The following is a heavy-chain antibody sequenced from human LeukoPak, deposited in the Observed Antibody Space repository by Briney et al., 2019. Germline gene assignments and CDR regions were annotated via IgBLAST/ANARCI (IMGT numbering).Heavy chain of an antibody. D-gene: IGHD6-19*01. Sequence: ASVKVSCKASGYTFTGYYMHWVRQAPGQGLEWMGWINPNSGGTNYAQKFEGRVTMTRDTSISTAYMELSRLRSDDTAGYYCAGESRRSAWYPFDSWGRGPLVPSPQ. CDR2: INPNSGGT. CDR3: AGESRRSAWYPFDS. J-gene: IGHJ4*02. CDR1: GYTFTGYY. V-gene: IGHV1-2*02.